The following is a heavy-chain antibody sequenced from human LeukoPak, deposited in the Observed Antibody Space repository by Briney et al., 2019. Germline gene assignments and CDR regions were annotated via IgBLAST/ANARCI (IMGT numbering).Heavy chain of an antibody. CDR3: ARGRFDP. CDR1: GGTFSSYA. V-gene: IGHV1-3*01. Sequence: ASVKVSCKASGGTFSSYAISWVRQAPGQRLEWMGWINAGNGNTKYSQKFQGRVTITRDTSASTAYMELSSLRSEDTAVYYCARGRFDPWGQGTLVTVSS. J-gene: IGHJ5*02. CDR2: INAGNGNT.